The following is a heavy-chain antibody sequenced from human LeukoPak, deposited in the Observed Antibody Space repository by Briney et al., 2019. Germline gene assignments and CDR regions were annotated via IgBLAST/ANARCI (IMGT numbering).Heavy chain of an antibody. CDR2: ISGDGGST. V-gene: IGHV3-43*02. Sequence: PGGSLRLSCAASGFTFDDYAMHWVRQAPGKGLEWVSPISGDGGSTYYADSVKGRFTISRDNSKNSLYLQMNSLRTEDTALYYCAIFDWSYSSLDYWGQGTLVTVSS. CDR1: GFTFDDYA. CDR3: AIFDWSYSSLDY. J-gene: IGHJ4*02. D-gene: IGHD3-9*01.